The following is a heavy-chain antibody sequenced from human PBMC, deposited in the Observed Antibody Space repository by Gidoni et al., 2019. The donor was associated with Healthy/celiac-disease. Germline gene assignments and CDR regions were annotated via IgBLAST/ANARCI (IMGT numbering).Heavy chain of an antibody. CDR2: IYPVDSDT. J-gene: IGHJ5*02. D-gene: IGHD2-15*01. Sequence: EVQLVQSGAEVKKPGESRKNAWKGAGDSLTSYWIGWVRQVPGKGLEWMGIIYPVDSDTRYSPSFQGQVPISADQSIRTAYLQWSSLKASDTAMYYCARLHSYCSGGSCYFNWFDPWGQGTLVTVSS. V-gene: IGHV5-51*01. CDR1: GDSLTSYW. CDR3: ARLHSYCSGGSCYFNWFDP.